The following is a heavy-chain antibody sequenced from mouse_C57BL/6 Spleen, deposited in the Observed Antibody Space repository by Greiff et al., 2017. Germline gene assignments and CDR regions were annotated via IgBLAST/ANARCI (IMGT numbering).Heavy chain of an antibody. Sequence: EVKLVESGGGLVKPGGSLKLSCAASGFTFSDYGMHWVRQAPEQGLEWVAYISSGSSTIYYADTVKGRFTLSRDNATNTLFLQMTSLRSEDTAMYYCARPDYYYGSSPLFAYWGQGTLVTVSA. CDR1: GFTFSDYG. CDR3: ARPDYYYGSSPLFAY. D-gene: IGHD1-1*01. J-gene: IGHJ3*01. V-gene: IGHV5-17*01. CDR2: ISSGSSTI.